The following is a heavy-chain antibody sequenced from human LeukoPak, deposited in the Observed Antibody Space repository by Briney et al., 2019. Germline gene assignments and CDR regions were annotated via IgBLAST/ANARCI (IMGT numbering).Heavy chain of an antibody. CDR3: ARGRGATRIENAFDI. CDR1: GGSLTGYY. CDR2: INHSGST. J-gene: IGHJ3*02. V-gene: IGHV4-34*01. D-gene: IGHD1-26*01. Sequence: PSETLSLTCGVSGGSLTGYYWSWIRQPPGKGLEWIGEINHSGSTYYNPSLKSRVTISVDTSKNQFSLKLSSVTAADTAVYYCARGRGATRIENAFDIWGQGTMVTVSS.